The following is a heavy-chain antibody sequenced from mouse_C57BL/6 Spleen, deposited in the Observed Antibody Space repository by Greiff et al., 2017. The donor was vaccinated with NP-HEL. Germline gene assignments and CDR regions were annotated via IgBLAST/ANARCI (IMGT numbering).Heavy chain of an antibody. J-gene: IGHJ1*03. CDR3: ARDDYDHFDV. D-gene: IGHD2-4*01. V-gene: IGHV1-69*01. CDR2: FAPSSSYT. CDR1: GYTFTSYW. Sequence: QVQLQQPGAELVMPGASVKLSCQASGYTFTSYWMHWVKQRPGQGLEWIGEFAPSSSYTNYNQKFKGKSTLTVDKSSSTAYRQLSSLTSEDSAVYYCARDDYDHFDVWGTGTTVTVSS.